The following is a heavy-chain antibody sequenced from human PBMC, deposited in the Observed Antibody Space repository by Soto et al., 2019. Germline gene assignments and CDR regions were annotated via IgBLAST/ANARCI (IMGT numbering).Heavy chain of an antibody. J-gene: IGHJ4*02. CDR1: GCTFSRVS. V-gene: IGHV3-21*01. Sequence: GWLRRACEAPGCTFSRVSMNWVRQVPGKGLEWVASISSASSETWYADSVKGRFIISSDNAQNSLFLQMNTLRPEDSAIYYCARVAYWGPGTQVTVYS. CDR2: ISSASSET. CDR3: ARVAY.